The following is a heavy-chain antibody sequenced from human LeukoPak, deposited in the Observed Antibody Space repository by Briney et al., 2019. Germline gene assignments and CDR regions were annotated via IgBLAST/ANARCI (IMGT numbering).Heavy chain of an antibody. CDR2: IDFTSRYI. CDR3: GKSEVTIPNSY. Sequence: GGSLRLSCAASGFTFSSYSMNWVRQAPGKGLEWVSSIDFTSRYIYNADSVKGRFTISRDNAKNSLYLQMNSLRVEDTAVYYCGKSEVTIPNSYWGQGTLVTVSS. D-gene: IGHD2-21*02. V-gene: IGHV3-21*01. CDR1: GFTFSSYS. J-gene: IGHJ4*02.